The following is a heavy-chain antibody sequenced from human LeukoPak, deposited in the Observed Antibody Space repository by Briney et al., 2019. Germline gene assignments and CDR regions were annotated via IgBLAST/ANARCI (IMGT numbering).Heavy chain of an antibody. J-gene: IGHJ3*02. D-gene: IGHD6-13*01. CDR2: IYYSGST. V-gene: IGHV4-59*08. Sequence: SETLSLTCTVPGGSISSYYWSWIRQPPGKGLEWIGYIYYSGSTNYNPSLKSRVTISVDTSKNQFSLKLSSVTAADTAVYYCARHDIAAAGTDAFDIWGQGTMVTVSS. CDR1: GGSISSYY. CDR3: ARHDIAAAGTDAFDI.